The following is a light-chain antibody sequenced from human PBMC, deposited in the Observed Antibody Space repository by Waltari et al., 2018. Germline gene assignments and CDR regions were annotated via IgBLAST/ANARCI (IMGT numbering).Light chain of an antibody. J-gene: IGLJ2*01. CDR2: DVS. CDR1: GSAVGGYNS. V-gene: IGLV2-11*01. Sequence: QSALTQPRSVSGSPGQSVTISCTGPGSAVGGYNSVSWYQQHPGKAPKLMLDDVSKRPSGVPDRFSGSKSGNTASLTISGLQAEDEADYYCCSYAGDYSWIFGGGTKVTVL. CDR3: CSYAGDYSWI.